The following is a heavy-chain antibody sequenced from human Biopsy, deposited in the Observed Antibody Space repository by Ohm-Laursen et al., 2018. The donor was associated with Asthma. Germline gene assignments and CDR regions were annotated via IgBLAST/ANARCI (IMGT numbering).Heavy chain of an antibody. Sequence: SETLSLTCTVSGGSISSDYWSWLRQSPGKGPEWIGHIHNSGNTNYNPSLKSRVTISLDTSKNHFSLRLSFVTAADTAVYFCARGQGRGIQLWSLDPWGQGILVTVSS. CDR1: GGSISSDY. V-gene: IGHV4-59*01. D-gene: IGHD5-18*01. CDR3: ARGQGRGIQLWSLDP. J-gene: IGHJ5*02. CDR2: IHNSGNT.